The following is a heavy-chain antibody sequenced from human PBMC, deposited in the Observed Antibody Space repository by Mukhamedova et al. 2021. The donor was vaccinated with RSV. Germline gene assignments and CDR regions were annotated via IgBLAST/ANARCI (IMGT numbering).Heavy chain of an antibody. CDR2: ARTGNT. Sequence: ARTGNTNYAQKFQGRVTMTTDTSTSTAYLDLRGLRSDDKALYYCARGGSTDWLRLLDYWGQGTPVTVSS. V-gene: IGHV1-18*01. J-gene: IGHJ4*02. D-gene: IGHD3-9*01. CDR3: ARGGSTDWLRLLDY.